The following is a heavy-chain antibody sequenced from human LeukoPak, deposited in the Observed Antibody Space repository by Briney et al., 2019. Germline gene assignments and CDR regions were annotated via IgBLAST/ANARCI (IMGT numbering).Heavy chain of an antibody. Sequence: PGRSLRLSCAVSGFTFSRTSMHWVRQSPGKGLEWVAVISFDGGTKYYADSVKGRLTVSRDNSKKALYLQMNSLRTEDTAVYFCARGLTAIRGIEYSYYGMDVWGQGTTVTVSS. D-gene: IGHD3-10*01. CDR3: ARGLTAIRGIEYSYYGMDV. CDR2: ISFDGGTK. CDR1: GFTFSRTS. V-gene: IGHV3-30-3*01. J-gene: IGHJ6*02.